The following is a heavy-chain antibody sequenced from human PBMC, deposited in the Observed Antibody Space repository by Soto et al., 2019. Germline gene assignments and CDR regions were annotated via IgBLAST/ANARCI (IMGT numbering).Heavy chain of an antibody. D-gene: IGHD6-6*01. CDR2: TYYRSKWYN. CDR3: ARDWPRIAAPNWFDP. J-gene: IGHJ5*02. CDR1: VDSVSSNSAA. Sequence: AQTLSLTCAISVDSVSSNSAAWNWIRQSPSRGLEWLGRTYYRSKWYNDYAVSVKSRITINPDTSKNQFSLQLNSVTPEDTAVYYCARDWPRIAAPNWFDPWGQGTLVTVSS. V-gene: IGHV6-1*01.